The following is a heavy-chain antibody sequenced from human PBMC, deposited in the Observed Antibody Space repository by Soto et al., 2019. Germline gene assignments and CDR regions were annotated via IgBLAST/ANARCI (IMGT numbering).Heavy chain of an antibody. Sequence: ASVKVSCTASGYTFTSYYMHWVRQAPGQGLEWMGIINPSGGSTSYAQKFQGRVTMTRDTSTSTVYMELSSLRSEDTAVYYCARDMVTGITGSNFDYWGQGTLVTVSS. CDR2: INPSGGST. D-gene: IGHD1-20*01. V-gene: IGHV1-46*03. CDR3: ARDMVTGITGSNFDY. J-gene: IGHJ4*02. CDR1: GYTFTSYY.